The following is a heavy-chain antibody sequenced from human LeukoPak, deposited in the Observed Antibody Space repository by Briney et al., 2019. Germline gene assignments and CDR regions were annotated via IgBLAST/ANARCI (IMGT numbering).Heavy chain of an antibody. CDR3: ARDSTGWTYFDY. Sequence: GGSLRLSCAASGFTVSSNYMRWVRQAPGKGLEWVSIIYSGGSTDYADSVKGRFTISRDNSKNTLYLQMNSLSAEDTAMYYCARDSTGWTYFDYWGQGTLVTVSS. J-gene: IGHJ4*02. CDR1: GFTVSSNY. CDR2: IYSGGST. V-gene: IGHV3-53*01. D-gene: IGHD6-25*01.